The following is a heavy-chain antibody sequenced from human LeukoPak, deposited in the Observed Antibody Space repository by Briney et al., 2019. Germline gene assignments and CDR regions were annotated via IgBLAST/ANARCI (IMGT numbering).Heavy chain of an antibody. D-gene: IGHD6-19*01. J-gene: IGHJ5*02. Sequence: GGSLRLSCAGSGFNFTGYWMHWVRQAPGKGLEWISRLYSDGRSLTYADSVMGRFTISRDNSKNTLYLQMNSLRAEDTAVYYCAKDWQWLARNLVGWFDPWGQGTLVTVSS. CDR1: GFNFTGYW. CDR2: LYSDGRSL. V-gene: IGHV3-74*03. CDR3: AKDWQWLARNLVGWFDP.